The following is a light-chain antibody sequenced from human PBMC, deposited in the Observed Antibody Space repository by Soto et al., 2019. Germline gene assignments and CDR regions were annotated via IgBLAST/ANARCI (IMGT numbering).Light chain of an antibody. Sequence: EVVLTQSPGTLALSRGERATLSCRASQSVSSSYLAWYQHRPGQAPRLLIFGASSRATGIPDRFSGTGSGTDFTLTISRLEPEDFAVYYCQQYGSSIQTFGQGTKVDIK. CDR2: GAS. V-gene: IGKV3-20*01. J-gene: IGKJ1*01. CDR1: QSVSSSY. CDR3: QQYGSSIQT.